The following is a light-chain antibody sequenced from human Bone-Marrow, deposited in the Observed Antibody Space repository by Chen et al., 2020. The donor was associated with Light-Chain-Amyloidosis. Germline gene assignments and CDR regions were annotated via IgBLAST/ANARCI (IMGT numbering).Light chain of an antibody. CDR1: DLPTKS. CDR3: QSADSSGTYEVI. J-gene: IGLJ2*01. Sequence: SYELTHPPSVSVSPGQTARITCSGDDLPTKSADWDQQKPVQAPVLVIHRDTERPSGISERFSGSSSGTTATLTISGVQAEDEADYHCQSADSSGTYEVIFGGGTKLTVL. CDR2: RDT. V-gene: IGLV3-25*03.